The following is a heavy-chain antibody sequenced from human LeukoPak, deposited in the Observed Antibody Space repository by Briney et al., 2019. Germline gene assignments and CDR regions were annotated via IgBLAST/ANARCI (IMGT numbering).Heavy chain of an antibody. J-gene: IGHJ2*01. Sequence: VIYGGGTTYYTDSAKGRFTISRDSSKNTVYLQMNSLRAEDAAVYFCAKLTDFWGRGTLVTVSS. V-gene: IGHV3-53*01. D-gene: IGHD3-9*01. CDR3: AKLTDF. CDR2: IYGGGTT.